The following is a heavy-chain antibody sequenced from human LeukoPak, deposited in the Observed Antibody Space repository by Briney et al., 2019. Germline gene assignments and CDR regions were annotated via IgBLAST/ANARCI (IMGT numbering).Heavy chain of an antibody. V-gene: IGHV5-51*01. D-gene: IGHD2-15*01. CDR1: GYNFTYYW. CDR3: ARQAKYCSVGSCYSDY. CDR2: IYPGDSNT. J-gene: IGHJ4*02. Sequence: GESLKISCNGSGYNFTYYWIGCVRQMPGKGLEWMGIIYPGDSNTRYSPSFQGQVTISADNYISIAYLHWSSLKAQDCVMYYGARQAKYCSVGSCYSDYWGQGTLVIVSS.